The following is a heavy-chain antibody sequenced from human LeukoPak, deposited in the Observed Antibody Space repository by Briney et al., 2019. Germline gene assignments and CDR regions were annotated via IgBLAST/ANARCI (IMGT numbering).Heavy chain of an antibody. CDR2: INWNGGST. CDR3: ARVSDISVAAYFDY. D-gene: IGHD6-19*01. J-gene: IGHJ4*02. Sequence: PGGSLRLSCAASGFTFDDYGMSWVRQAPGKGLEWVSNINWNGGSTGYADSVRGRFTISRDNAKNSLYPQMNSLRAEDTALYYCARVSDISVAAYFDYWGQGTRVTVSS. V-gene: IGHV3-20*04. CDR1: GFTFDDYG.